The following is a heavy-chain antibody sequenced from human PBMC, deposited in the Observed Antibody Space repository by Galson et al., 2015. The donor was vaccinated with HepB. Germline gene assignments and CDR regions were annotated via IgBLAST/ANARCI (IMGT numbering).Heavy chain of an antibody. V-gene: IGHV4-34*01. CDR2: ISPSGST. Sequence: ETLSLTCAVYGGSFSGYYLTWIRQAPGKGLQWIGEISPSGSTDYNPSLKSRVSVSVDTSKNQFSLKLSSVTAADTALYYCARGGASRYSSWGQGTLVTVSS. CDR1: GGSFSGYY. CDR3: ARGGASRYSS. J-gene: IGHJ5*02. D-gene: IGHD5-12*01.